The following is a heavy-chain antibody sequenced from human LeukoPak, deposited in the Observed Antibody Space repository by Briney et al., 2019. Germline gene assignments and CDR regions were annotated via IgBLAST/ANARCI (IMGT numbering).Heavy chain of an antibody. V-gene: IGHV3-21*05. Sequence: GGSLRLSCAASGFAFSDYSMNWVRQAPGKGLEWVANTRGSGSGMGSGNYYAGAVKGRFTISRDNAKNSLYLQMNSLRAEDTAFYYCERDDNWGFDYWGQGALVTVSS. J-gene: IGHJ4*02. CDR1: GFAFSDYS. CDR3: ERDDNWGFDY. D-gene: IGHD7-27*01. CDR2: TRGSGSGM.